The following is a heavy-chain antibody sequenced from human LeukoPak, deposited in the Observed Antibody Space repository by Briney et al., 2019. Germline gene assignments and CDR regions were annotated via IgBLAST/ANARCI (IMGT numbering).Heavy chain of an antibody. Sequence: ASVKVSCKASGYTFTSYGISWVRHAPGLGLEYKGWTSGYNGKTIYVQKFQGRVTMTTDTPTRTFYMELRSLRSDDTAVYHCVRDCGGDCYSLGLDAFNMWGQGTMVTVSS. J-gene: IGHJ3*02. CDR3: VRDCGGDCYSLGLDAFNM. CDR2: TSGYNGKT. CDR1: GYTFTSYG. V-gene: IGHV1-18*01. D-gene: IGHD2-21*02.